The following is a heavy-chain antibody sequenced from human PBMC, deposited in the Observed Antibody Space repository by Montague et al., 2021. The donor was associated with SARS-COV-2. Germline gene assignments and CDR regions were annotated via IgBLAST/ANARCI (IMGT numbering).Heavy chain of an antibody. CDR1: GGSISSSSYY. CDR2: IYYSGST. D-gene: IGHD5/OR15-5a*01. J-gene: IGHJ6*02. V-gene: IGHV4-39*01. Sequence: SETLSLTCTVSGGSISSSSYYWGWIRQPPGKGLEWIGSIYYSGSTYYNPSLKSRVTISVDTSKNQFSLKLSSVTAADRAVYYCARLYDSSSYYYGMDVWGQGTTVTVSS. CDR3: ARLYDSSSYYYGMDV.